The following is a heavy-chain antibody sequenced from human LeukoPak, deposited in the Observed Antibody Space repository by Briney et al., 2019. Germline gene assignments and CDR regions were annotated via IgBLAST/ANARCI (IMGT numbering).Heavy chain of an antibody. CDR2: IKQDGSEK. V-gene: IGHV3-7*01. CDR3: ARGLHAFDI. Sequence: VRQAPGXGLEWVANIKQDGSEKYYVDSVKGRFTISRDNAKNSLYLQMNSLRAEDTAVYYCARGLHAFDIWGQGTMVTV. J-gene: IGHJ3*02.